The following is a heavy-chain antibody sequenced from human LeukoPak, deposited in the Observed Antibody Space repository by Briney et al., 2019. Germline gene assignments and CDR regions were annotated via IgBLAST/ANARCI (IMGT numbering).Heavy chain of an antibody. D-gene: IGHD5-12*01. Sequence: KSSETLSLTCTVSGGSISSFYWTWIRQPPGKGLEWIGYIYYSGNTNYNPSLKSRVTISVDTSQNQLSLKLTSVTAADTAVYYCARAGPHGYSGYELWGQGTMVTVSS. CDR1: GGSISSFY. J-gene: IGHJ3*01. V-gene: IGHV4-59*01. CDR2: IYYSGNT. CDR3: ARAGPHGYSGYEL.